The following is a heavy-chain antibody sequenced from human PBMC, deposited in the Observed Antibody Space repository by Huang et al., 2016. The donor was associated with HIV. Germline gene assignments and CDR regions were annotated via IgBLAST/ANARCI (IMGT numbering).Heavy chain of an antibody. V-gene: IGHV3-74*01. CDR1: GFTFSSYW. D-gene: IGHD7-27*01. CDR3: ARGTRLTGLWYFDL. J-gene: IGHJ2*01. Sequence: EVQLVESGGGLVQPGGSLRLSCAASGFTFSSYWMHWVRQAPGKGLGWVERINGDGSSTNYADSVKGRFTISRDNAKNTLYVQVNSLRAEDTAVYYCARGTRLTGLWYFDLWGRGTLVIVSS. CDR2: INGDGSST.